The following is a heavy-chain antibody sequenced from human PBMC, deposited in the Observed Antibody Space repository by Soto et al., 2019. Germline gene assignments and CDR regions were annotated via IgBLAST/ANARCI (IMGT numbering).Heavy chain of an antibody. D-gene: IGHD2-15*01. Sequence: QVQLVQSGAEVKKPGASVKVSCKASGYTFTSYGISWVRQAPGQGLEWMGWISAYNGNTNYAQKLQGRVTMTTDTSTSTAYMELRSRRSDDTAVYYCARGDIVVVVTSEYYYGLDVWGQGTTVTVSS. CDR2: ISAYNGNT. CDR1: GYTFTSYG. CDR3: ARGDIVVVVTSEYYYGLDV. V-gene: IGHV1-18*01. J-gene: IGHJ6*02.